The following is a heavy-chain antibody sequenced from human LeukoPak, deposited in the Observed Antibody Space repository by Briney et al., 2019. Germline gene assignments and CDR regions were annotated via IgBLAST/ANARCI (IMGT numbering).Heavy chain of an antibody. V-gene: IGHV3-23*01. CDR1: GFTFGDYA. CDR2: ISGSGGST. J-gene: IGHJ5*02. D-gene: IGHD2-8*01. CDR3: ARVRTNGVCSWFDP. Sequence: GGSLRLSCTASGFTFGDYAMSWFRQAPGKGLEWVSAISGSGGSTYYADSVKGRFTISRDNSKNTLYLQMNSLRAEDTAVYYCARVRTNGVCSWFDPWGQGTLVTVSS.